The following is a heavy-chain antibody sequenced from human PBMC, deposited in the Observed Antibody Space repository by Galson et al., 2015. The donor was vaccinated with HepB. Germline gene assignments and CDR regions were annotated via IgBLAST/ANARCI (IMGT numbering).Heavy chain of an antibody. Sequence: SLRLSCAASGFTVSSNYMSWVRQAPGKGLEWVSVIYSGGSTYYADSVKGRFTISRDNSKNTLYLQMNSLRAEDTAVYYCARGEGYYGSGSYFDYWGQGTLVTVSS. CDR1: GFTVSSNY. D-gene: IGHD3-10*01. V-gene: IGHV3-66*01. CDR3: ARGEGYYGSGSYFDY. J-gene: IGHJ4*02. CDR2: IYSGGST.